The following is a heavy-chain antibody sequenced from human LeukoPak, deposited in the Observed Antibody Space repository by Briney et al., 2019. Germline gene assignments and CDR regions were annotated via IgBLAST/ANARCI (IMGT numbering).Heavy chain of an antibody. J-gene: IGHJ4*02. CDR3: TRHNESVTFDY. CDR2: IRSKANSYAT. Sequence: PGGSLRLSCAASGFTFSDYAMHWVRQASGKGLEWVGRIRSKANSYATAYAASVKGRFTISRDDSKNTAYLQMNSLKTEDTAVYYCTRHNESVTFDYWGQGTLVTVSS. D-gene: IGHD1-1*01. V-gene: IGHV3-73*01. CDR1: GFTFSDYA.